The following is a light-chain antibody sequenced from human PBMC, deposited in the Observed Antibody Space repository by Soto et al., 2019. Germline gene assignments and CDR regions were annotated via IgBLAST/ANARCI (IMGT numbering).Light chain of an antibody. J-gene: IGKJ1*01. CDR2: DVS. CDR1: QSVTGSY. V-gene: IGKV3-20*01. Sequence: EIVLTQSPGTLSLSPGERATLSCRASQSVTGSYIARYQQKPGQAPRLLIYDVSNRATGIPDRFSGSGSGTDFTLTTSRLEPEDFAVYCCHQYGSSPWAFGQGTKVDIK. CDR3: HQYGSSPWA.